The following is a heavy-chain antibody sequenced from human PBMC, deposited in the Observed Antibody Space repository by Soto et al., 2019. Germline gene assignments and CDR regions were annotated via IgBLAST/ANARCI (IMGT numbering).Heavy chain of an antibody. CDR2: ISYDGSNK. Sequence: QVQLVESGGGVVQPGRSLRLSCAASGFTFSSYGMHWVRQAPGKGLEWVAVISYDGSNKYYADSVKGRFTISRDNSKNTLYLQMNSLRAEDTAVYYCAKGRVATISKYYYYGMDVWGQGATVTVSS. CDR3: AKGRVATISKYYYYGMDV. D-gene: IGHD5-12*01. CDR1: GFTFSSYG. V-gene: IGHV3-30*18. J-gene: IGHJ6*02.